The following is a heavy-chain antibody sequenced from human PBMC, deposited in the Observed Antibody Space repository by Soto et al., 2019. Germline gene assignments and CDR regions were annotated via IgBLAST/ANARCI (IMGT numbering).Heavy chain of an antibody. CDR3: ARPSMVLGPYYMDV. D-gene: IGHD3-10*01. J-gene: IGHJ6*03. CDR1: GFTFSSYS. Sequence: GGSLRLSCAASGFTFSSYSMNWVRQAPGKGLEWVSYISSSSSTIYYADSVKGRFTISRDNAKNSLYLQMNSLRAEDTAVYYCARPSMVLGPYYMDVWGKGTTVTVSS. CDR2: ISSSSSTI. V-gene: IGHV3-48*01.